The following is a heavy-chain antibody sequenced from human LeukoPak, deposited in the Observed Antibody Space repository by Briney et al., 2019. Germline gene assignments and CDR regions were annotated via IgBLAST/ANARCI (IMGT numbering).Heavy chain of an antibody. D-gene: IGHD3-3*01. J-gene: IGHJ4*02. Sequence: GGSLRLSCAASGFTFSSYAMSWVRQAPGKGLEWVSAVSGSGGSTYYADSVKGRFTISRDKSKNTLYLQMNSLRAEDTAVYYCAKGLYYDFWTGYYRGHYFDYWGQGTLVTVSS. CDR1: GFTFSSYA. CDR2: VSGSGGST. CDR3: AKGLYYDFWTGYYRGHYFDY. V-gene: IGHV3-23*01.